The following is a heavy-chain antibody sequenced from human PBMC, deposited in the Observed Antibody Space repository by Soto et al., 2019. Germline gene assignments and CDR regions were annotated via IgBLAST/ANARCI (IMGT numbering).Heavy chain of an antibody. CDR2: INAGNGNT. CDR1: GYTFTSYA. CDR3: ARERPVCGGDCLDF. D-gene: IGHD2-21*01. J-gene: IGHJ4*02. V-gene: IGHV1-3*01. Sequence: GASAKVSCKASGYTFTSYAMHWVRQAPGQRLEWMGWINAGNGNTKYSQKFQGRVTITRDTSASTAYMELSSLRSEDTAVYYCARERPVCGGDCLDFWGLGTLVTVSS.